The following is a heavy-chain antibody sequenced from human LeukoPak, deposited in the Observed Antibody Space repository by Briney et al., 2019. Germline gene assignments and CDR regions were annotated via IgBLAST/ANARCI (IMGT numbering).Heavy chain of an antibody. CDR1: GGTFSSYA. D-gene: IGHD2-2*01. V-gene: IGHV1-69*13. Sequence: SVKVSCKASGGTFSSYAISWVRQAPGQGLEWMGGIIPIFGTANYAQKFQGRVTITADESTSTAYMELSSLRSEDTAVYYCARAGXXXXXXXXCXNLDXWGQGTLVTXSS. CDR2: IIPIFGTA. J-gene: IGHJ4*02. CDR3: ARAGXXXXXXXXCXNLDX.